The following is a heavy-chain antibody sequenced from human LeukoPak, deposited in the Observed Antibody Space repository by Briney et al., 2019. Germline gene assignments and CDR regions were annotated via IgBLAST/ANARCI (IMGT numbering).Heavy chain of an antibody. CDR2: INPSGGST. J-gene: IGHJ5*02. D-gene: IGHD2-21*02. V-gene: IGHV1-46*01. CDR3: ARGAPDYCGGDCYLNWFDP. Sequence: ASVKVSCKASGYTFTSYYMHWVRQAPGQGLEWMGIINPSGGSTSYAQKFQGRVTMTRDTSTSTAYMELSSLRSEDTAVYYCARGAPDYCGGDCYLNWFDPWGQGTLVTVSS. CDR1: GYTFTSYY.